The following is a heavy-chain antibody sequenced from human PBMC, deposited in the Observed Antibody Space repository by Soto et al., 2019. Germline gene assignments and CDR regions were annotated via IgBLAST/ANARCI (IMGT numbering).Heavy chain of an antibody. V-gene: IGHV1-69*01. CDR1: GFTFSSYA. J-gene: IGHJ3*02. D-gene: IGHD6-19*01. Sequence: VQLLESGGGLVQPGGSLRLSCAASGFTFSSYAISWVRQAPGQGLEWMGGIIPIFGTANYAQKFQGRVTITADESTSTAYMELSSLRSEDTAVYYCARSLRSSGWIDAFDIWGQGTMVTVSS. CDR3: ARSLRSSGWIDAFDI. CDR2: IIPIFGTA.